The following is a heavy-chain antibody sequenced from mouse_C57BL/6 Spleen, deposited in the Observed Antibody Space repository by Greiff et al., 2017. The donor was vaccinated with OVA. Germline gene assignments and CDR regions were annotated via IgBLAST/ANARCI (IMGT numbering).Heavy chain of an antibody. CDR3: AREGIYYGSSYWYFDV. J-gene: IGHJ1*03. CDR2: ISYDGSN. Sequence: EVKLVESGPGLVKPSQSLSLTCSVTGYSITSGYYWNWIRQFPGNKLEWMGYISYDGSNNYNPSLKNRISITRDTSKNQFFLKLNSVTTEDTATYYCAREGIYYGSSYWYFDVWGTGTTVTVSS. D-gene: IGHD1-1*01. V-gene: IGHV3-6*01. CDR1: GYSITSGYY.